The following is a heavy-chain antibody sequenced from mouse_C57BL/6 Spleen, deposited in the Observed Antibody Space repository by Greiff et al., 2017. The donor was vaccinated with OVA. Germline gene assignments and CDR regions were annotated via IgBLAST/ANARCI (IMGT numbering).Heavy chain of an antibody. CDR2: IYPGDGDT. CDR3: ARGLSHYYAMDY. CDR1: GYAFSSYW. V-gene: IGHV1-80*01. Sequence: QVQLQQSGAELVKPGASVKISCKASGYAFSSYWMNWVKQRPGKGLEWIGQIYPGDGDTNYNGKFKGKATLTADKSSSTAYMQLSSLTSEDSAVYFCARGLSHYYAMDYWGQGTSVTVSS. J-gene: IGHJ4*01. D-gene: IGHD3-2*02.